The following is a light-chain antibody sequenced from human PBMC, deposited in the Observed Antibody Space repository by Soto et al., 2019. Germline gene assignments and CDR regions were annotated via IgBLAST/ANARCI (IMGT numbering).Light chain of an antibody. Sequence: EIVLTQSPATLSLSPGERATLSCRASQSVSSYLAWYQQKPGQAPRLLIYDASNRATGIPARFSGSGSGTDFTLTISSLEPEDFAVYYCQQRSNWPPLFGQGTRLEI. CDR2: DAS. CDR1: QSVSSY. V-gene: IGKV3-11*01. J-gene: IGKJ5*01. CDR3: QQRSNWPPL.